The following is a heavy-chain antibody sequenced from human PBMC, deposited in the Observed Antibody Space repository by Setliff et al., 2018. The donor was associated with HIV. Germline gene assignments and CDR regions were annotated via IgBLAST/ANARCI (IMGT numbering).Heavy chain of an antibody. D-gene: IGHD2-2*01. J-gene: IGHJ6*02. CDR1: GGSISSGSYY. Sequence: SETLSLTCTVSGGSISSGSYYWSWIRQPAGKGLEWIGRIYTSGSTNYNPSLKSRVTISVDTSKNQFSLKLSSVTAADTAVYYCGTAMYYYYGLDVWGQGIRVTVSS. V-gene: IGHV4-61*02. CDR3: GTAMYYYYGLDV. CDR2: IYTSGST.